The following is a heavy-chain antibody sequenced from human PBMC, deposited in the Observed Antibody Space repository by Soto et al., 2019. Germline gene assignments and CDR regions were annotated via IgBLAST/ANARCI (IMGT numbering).Heavy chain of an antibody. CDR2: ISYDGTNE. D-gene: IGHD3-10*01. J-gene: IGHJ4*02. Sequence: QVQLVESGGGVVQPGRSLRLSCAASGFTFRSYGMHWVRQAPGKGLEWVAVISYDGTNEYYADSLKGRITISRDNSKNTLFLQMHSLRAEDSAVYYCARDTAYYGSGTFLNPLDYWGQGTLVTVSS. CDR1: GFTFRSYG. CDR3: ARDTAYYGSGTFLNPLDY. V-gene: IGHV3-33*01.